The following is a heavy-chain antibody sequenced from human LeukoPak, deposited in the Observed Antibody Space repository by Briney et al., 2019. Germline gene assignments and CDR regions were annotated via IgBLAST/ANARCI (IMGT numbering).Heavy chain of an antibody. CDR1: GGSISSYY. CDR3: ASGPYYYDSSGHFFDY. CDR2: IYYSGST. V-gene: IGHV4-59*01. J-gene: IGHJ4*02. D-gene: IGHD3-22*01. Sequence: SETLSLTCTVSGGSISSYYWSWIRQPPGKGLEGLGYIYYSGSTNYTPSLKSRVTISVDTSKNQVSLKLSSVTAADTAVYYCASGPYYYDSSGHFFDYWGQGTLVTVSS.